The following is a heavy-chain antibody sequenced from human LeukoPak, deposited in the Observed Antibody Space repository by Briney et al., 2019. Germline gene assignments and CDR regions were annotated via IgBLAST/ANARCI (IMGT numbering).Heavy chain of an antibody. CDR3: ARDGGHSGYDLLDY. D-gene: IGHD5-12*01. Sequence: GGSLRVSCAASGLTFSSYWMTWVRQAPGKGLEWAANIKQDGSEKYYVDSVKGRFTISRDNAKNSLYLQMNSLRAEDTAVYYCARDGGHSGYDLLDYWGQGTLVTVSS. CDR1: GLTFSSYW. J-gene: IGHJ4*02. V-gene: IGHV3-7*01. CDR2: IKQDGSEK.